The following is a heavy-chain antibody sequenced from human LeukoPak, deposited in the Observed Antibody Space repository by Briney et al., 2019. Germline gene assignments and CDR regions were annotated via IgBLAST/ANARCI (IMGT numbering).Heavy chain of an antibody. D-gene: IGHD1-1*01. CDR3: ARDVGKKPDY. CDR1: GFTFSSYW. CDR2: ISSDGTGT. J-gene: IGHJ4*02. V-gene: IGHV3-74*01. Sequence: GGSLRLSCAASGFTFSSYWMHWVRRAPGKGLVWVSGISSDGTGTTYTDSVKGQFTISRDNTKNTLYLQLNSLRAEDTAVYYCARDVGKKPDYWGQGTLVTVSS.